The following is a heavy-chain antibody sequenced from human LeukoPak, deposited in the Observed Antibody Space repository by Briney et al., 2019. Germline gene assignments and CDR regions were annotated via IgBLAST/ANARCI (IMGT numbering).Heavy chain of an antibody. Sequence: SETLSLTCTVSGGSISSYYWSWIRQPPGKGLEWIGYIYYSGSTNYNPSLKSRVTISVDTSKNQFSLKLSSVTAADTAVYYCAREERYGSSYDYWGQGTLDTVSS. J-gene: IGHJ4*02. CDR1: GGSISSYY. CDR3: AREERYGSSYDY. D-gene: IGHD3-10*01. V-gene: IGHV4-59*01. CDR2: IYYSGST.